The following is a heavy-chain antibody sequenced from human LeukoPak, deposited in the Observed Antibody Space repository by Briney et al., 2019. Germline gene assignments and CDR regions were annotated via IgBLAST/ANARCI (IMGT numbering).Heavy chain of an antibody. CDR3: ARDLVEMATIMRVPDAFDI. J-gene: IGHJ3*02. V-gene: IGHV4-39*07. D-gene: IGHD5-24*01. CDR2: IYYSGST. Sequence: PSETLSLTCTVSGGSISSSSYYWGWIRQPPGKGLEWIGSIYYSGSTYYNPSLKSRVTISVDTSKNQFSLKLSSVTAADTAVYYCARDLVEMATIMRVPDAFDIWGQGTMVTVSS. CDR1: GGSISSSSYY.